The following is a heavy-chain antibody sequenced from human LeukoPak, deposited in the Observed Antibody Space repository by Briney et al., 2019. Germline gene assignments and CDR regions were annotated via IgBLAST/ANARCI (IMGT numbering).Heavy chain of an antibody. CDR2: INPSDGAT. D-gene: IGHD3-10*01. CDR3: ARGQRGGGSGRLGGLFASYYTYYYMDV. J-gene: IGHJ6*03. CDR1: GYTFTMYY. V-gene: IGHV1-46*01. Sequence: GASVKVSCKASGYTFTMYYIHWVRQAPGQGLEWMGMINPSDGATTYAQRFQGRVTMTRDMSTTTVYMDLRSLRSEDTAVYFCARGQRGGGSGRLGGLFASYYTYYYMDVWGRGTTVTVSS.